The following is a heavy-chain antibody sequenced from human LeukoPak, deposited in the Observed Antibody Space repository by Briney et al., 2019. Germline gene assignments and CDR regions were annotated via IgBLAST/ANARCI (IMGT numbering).Heavy chain of an antibody. CDR2: ISWDGGST. CDR3: AKDGWERTPHYYYYYYMDV. V-gene: IGHV3-43D*03. J-gene: IGHJ6*03. Sequence: GGSLRLSCAASGFTFDDYAMHWVRQAPGKGLEWVSLISWDGGSTYYADSVKGRFTISRDNSKNSLYLQMNSLRAEDTALYYCAKDGWERTPHYYYYYYMDVWGKGTTVTVSS. D-gene: IGHD1-26*01. CDR1: GFTFDDYA.